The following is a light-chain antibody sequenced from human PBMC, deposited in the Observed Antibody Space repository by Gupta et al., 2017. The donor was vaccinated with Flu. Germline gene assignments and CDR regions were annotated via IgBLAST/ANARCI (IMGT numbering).Light chain of an antibody. CDR3: HQYNKWPPWT. CDR1: QSIKTD. CDR2: GAS. J-gene: IGKJ1*01. V-gene: IGKV3-15*01. Sequence: EVVMTQSPDTLSVSPGERVTLSCRASQSIKTDLAWYQQKPGQAPRLLVYGASTRATGVPDRFSGSGSGTEFTLIISSVQPEDFAVYHCHQYNKWPPWTFGLGTKVE.